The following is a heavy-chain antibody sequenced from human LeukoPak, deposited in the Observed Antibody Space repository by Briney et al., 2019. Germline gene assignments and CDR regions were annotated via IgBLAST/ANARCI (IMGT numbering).Heavy chain of an antibody. V-gene: IGHV3-7*01. D-gene: IGHD6-13*01. J-gene: IGHJ4*02. CDR3: ARDFAAAVG. CDR1: GFTFSNYW. CDR2: IRQDGSEA. Sequence: GGSLRLSCAASGFTFSNYWMSWVRLAPGKGLEWVANIRQDGSEAYYVDSVRGRFIVSRDNAKDSVFLQMNSLRAEDTAVYYCARDFAAAVGWGQGTLVTVSS.